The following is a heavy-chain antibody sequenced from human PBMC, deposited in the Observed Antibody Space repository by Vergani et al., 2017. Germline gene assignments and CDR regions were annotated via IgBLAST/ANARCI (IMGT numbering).Heavy chain of an antibody. CDR2: ISWNSGSI. V-gene: IGHV3-9*01. Sequence: EVQLVESGGGLVQPGRSLRLSCAASGFTFDDYAMHWVRQAPGKGLEWVSGISWNSGSIGYADSVKGRFTISRDNAKNSLYLQMNSLRVEDTAMYFCARDLSYSTAWPFFDSRGQGTLVTVSS. CDR3: ARDLSYSTAWPFFDS. J-gene: IGHJ4*02. D-gene: IGHD4-11*01. CDR1: GFTFDDYA.